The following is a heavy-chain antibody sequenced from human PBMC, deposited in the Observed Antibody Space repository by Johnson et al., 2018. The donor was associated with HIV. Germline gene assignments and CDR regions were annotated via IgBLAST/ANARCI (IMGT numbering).Heavy chain of an antibody. D-gene: IGHD2-15*01. CDR2: ISYDGSNK. J-gene: IGHJ3*02. V-gene: IGHV3-30-3*01. CDR3: ASILVVAAQEADAFDI. Sequence: QMQLVESGGVVVQPGRSLRLSCAASGFTFSSYAMHWVRQAPGKGLEWVAVISYDGSNKYYADSVKGRFTISRDNSKNTLYLQMNSLRAEDTAVYYCASILVVAAQEADAFDIWGQGTMVTVSS. CDR1: GFTFSSYA.